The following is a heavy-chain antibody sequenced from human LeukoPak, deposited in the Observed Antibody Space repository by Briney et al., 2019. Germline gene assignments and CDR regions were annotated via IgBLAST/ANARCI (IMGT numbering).Heavy chain of an antibody. CDR1: GYTFTSYD. CDR3: ATSSYQLLSFYYYYYMDV. D-gene: IGHD2-2*01. J-gene: IGHJ6*03. CDR2: MNPNSGNT. V-gene: IGHV1-8*03. Sequence: ASVKVSCKASGYTFTSYDINWVRQATGQGLEWMGWMNPNSGNTGYAQRFQGRVTITRNTSISTAYMELSSLRSEDTAVYYCATSSYQLLSFYYYYYMDVWGKGTTVTVSS.